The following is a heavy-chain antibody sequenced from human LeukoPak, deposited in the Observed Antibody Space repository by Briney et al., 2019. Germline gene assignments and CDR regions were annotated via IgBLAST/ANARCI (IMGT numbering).Heavy chain of an antibody. CDR3: AKARATYLYDTSGYSALDY. D-gene: IGHD3-22*01. CDR2: IWYDGDNK. V-gene: IGHV3-33*06. Sequence: GGSLRLSCAASRFTFSSYVMHWVRQAPGKGLEWVALIWYDGDNKYYSDSVKGRFTISRDNSKNPLYLQMNSLRAEDTAVYYCAKARATYLYDTSGYSALDYGGQETLLTVS. J-gene: IGHJ4*02. CDR1: RFTFSSYV.